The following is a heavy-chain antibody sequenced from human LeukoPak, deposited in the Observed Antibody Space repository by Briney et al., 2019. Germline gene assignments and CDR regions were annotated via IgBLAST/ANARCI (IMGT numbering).Heavy chain of an antibody. CDR1: GFTFSSYG. Sequence: GGSLRLSCAASGFTFSSYGMHWVRQAPGKGLEWVSSISGSSTYIYYADSVKGRFTISRDNSKNTLYLQMNSLRAEDTAVYYCAKTGNPATGDYWGQGTLVTVSS. CDR2: ISGSSTYI. V-gene: IGHV3-21*04. J-gene: IGHJ4*02. CDR3: AKTGNPATGDY. D-gene: IGHD1-1*01.